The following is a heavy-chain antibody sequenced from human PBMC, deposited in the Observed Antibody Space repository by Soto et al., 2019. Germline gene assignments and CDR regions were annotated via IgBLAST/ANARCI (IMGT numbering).Heavy chain of an antibody. CDR1: GGSFSGYY. V-gene: IGHV4-34*01. Sequence: SETLSLTCAVYGGSFSGYYWSWIRQPPGKGLEWIGEINHSGSTNYNPSLKSRVTISVDKSKNKWTRRLSSLIAADTAVYYFARAPRGTKQIPLKEAYFDYWGQGTLVTVSS. D-gene: IGHD1-26*01. J-gene: IGHJ4*02. CDR3: ARAPRGTKQIPLKEAYFDY. CDR2: INHSGST.